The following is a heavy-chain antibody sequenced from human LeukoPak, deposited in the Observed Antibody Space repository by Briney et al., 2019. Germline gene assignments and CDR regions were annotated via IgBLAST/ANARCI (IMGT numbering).Heavy chain of an antibody. J-gene: IGHJ6*02. CDR2: INHSGST. Sequence: PSETLSLTCAVYGGSFSGYYWSWIRQPPGKGLEWIGEINHSGSTNNNPSLKSRVTISVDTSKNQFSLKLSSVTAADTAVYYCARVDWSAVYYYYGMDVWGQRTTVTVSS. CDR1: GGSFSGYY. D-gene: IGHD3/OR15-3a*01. CDR3: ARVDWSAVYYYYGMDV. V-gene: IGHV4-34*01.